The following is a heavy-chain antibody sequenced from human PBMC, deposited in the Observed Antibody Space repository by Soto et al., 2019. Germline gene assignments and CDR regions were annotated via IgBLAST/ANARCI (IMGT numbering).Heavy chain of an antibody. Sequence: QVQLVESGGGVVQPGRSLRLSCAASGFTFSSYGMHWVRQAPGKGLEWVAVIWYDGSNKYYADSVKGRFTISRDNSKNTXXLQMNSLRAEDTAVYYCARDSGKYSGYDYVGWFDPWGQGTLVTVSS. CDR1: GFTFSSYG. D-gene: IGHD5-12*01. CDR2: IWYDGSNK. J-gene: IGHJ5*02. V-gene: IGHV3-33*01. CDR3: ARDSGKYSGYDYVGWFDP.